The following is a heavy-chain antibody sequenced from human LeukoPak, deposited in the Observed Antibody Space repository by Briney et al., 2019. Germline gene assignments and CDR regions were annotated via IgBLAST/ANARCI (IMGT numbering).Heavy chain of an antibody. Sequence: ASVKVSCKASGYTFTSYDINWVRQATGQGLEWMGWMNPNSGNTGYAQKFQGRVTMTRNTSTSTAYMELGSLRSEDTAVYYCAGGGTIPAAIPIDYWGQGTLVTVSS. CDR2: MNPNSGNT. V-gene: IGHV1-8*01. CDR1: GYTFTSYD. D-gene: IGHD2-2*01. J-gene: IGHJ4*02. CDR3: AGGGTIPAAIPIDY.